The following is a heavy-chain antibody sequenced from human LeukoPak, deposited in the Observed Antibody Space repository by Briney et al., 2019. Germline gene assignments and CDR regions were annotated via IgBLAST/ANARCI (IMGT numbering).Heavy chain of an antibody. CDR1: GDTFSNFA. CDR2: IIPLFRTA. CDR3: ARVRLSAAALSWFDP. J-gene: IGHJ5*02. V-gene: IGHV1-69*01. D-gene: IGHD3-16*01. Sequence: SVKVSCKASGDTFSNFAINWVRQNPGQGFEWMGGIIPLFRTANYAQKFQGRVTITADESASTAYMELNSLRSEDTAVYYCARVRLSAAALSWFDPWGQGTLVTVSS.